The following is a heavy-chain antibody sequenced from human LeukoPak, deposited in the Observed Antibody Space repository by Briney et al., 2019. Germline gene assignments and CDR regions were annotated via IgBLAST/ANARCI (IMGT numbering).Heavy chain of an antibody. D-gene: IGHD5-12*01. J-gene: IGHJ4*02. Sequence: QTGGSLRLSCAASGFTFSSYAMSWVRQAPGKGLEWVSAISGSGGSTYYADSVKGRFTISRDNSKNALYLQMNSLRAEDTAVYYCAKDKGPIVATILDYWGQGTLVTVSS. CDR1: GFTFSSYA. CDR2: ISGSGGST. V-gene: IGHV3-23*01. CDR3: AKDKGPIVATILDY.